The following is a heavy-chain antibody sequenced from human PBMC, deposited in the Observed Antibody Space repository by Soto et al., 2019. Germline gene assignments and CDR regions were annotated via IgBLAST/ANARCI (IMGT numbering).Heavy chain of an antibody. J-gene: IGHJ4*02. CDR2: ISSSGSTI. Sequence: GGSLRLSCAASGFTFSSYEMNWVRQAPGKGLEWVSYISSSGSTIYYADSVKGRFTISRDNAKNSLYLQMNSLRAEDTAVYYCARYVPPSYRLFDYWGQGTLVTVSS. V-gene: IGHV3-48*03. CDR3: ARYVPPSYRLFDY. CDR1: GFTFSSYE. D-gene: IGHD3-16*02.